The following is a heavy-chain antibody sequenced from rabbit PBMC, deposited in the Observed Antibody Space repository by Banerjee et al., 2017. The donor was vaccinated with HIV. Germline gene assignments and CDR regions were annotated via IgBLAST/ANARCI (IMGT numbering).Heavy chain of an antibody. V-gene: IGHV1S45*01. D-gene: IGHD1-1*01. J-gene: IGHJ6*01. Sequence: QQQLEESGGDLVQPGASLTLTCKASGLDFSSSYWICWVRQAPGKGLELIACIYTSSGSTYYASWAKGRFTISKTSSTTVTLQMTSLTGADTATYFCARDDYYVGYFDFWGPGTLVTVS. CDR3: ARDDYYVGYFDF. CDR1: GLDFSSSYW. CDR2: IYTSSGST.